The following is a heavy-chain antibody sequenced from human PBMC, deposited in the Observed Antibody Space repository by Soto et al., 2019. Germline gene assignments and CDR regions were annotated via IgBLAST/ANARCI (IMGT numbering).Heavy chain of an antibody. CDR3: ARVAAVDTAMVLLPSYWYFDL. CDR2: IYYSGST. J-gene: IGHJ2*01. Sequence: PSEALRLTCAVSGGSISGFDGSSIRQPPGKGLSWIGYIYYSGSTNYNPSLKSRVTISVDTSKNQFSLKLSSVTAADTAVYYCARVAAVDTAMVLLPSYWYFDLWGRRTLVTVS. CDR1: GGSISGFD. D-gene: IGHD5-18*01. V-gene: IGHV4-59*01.